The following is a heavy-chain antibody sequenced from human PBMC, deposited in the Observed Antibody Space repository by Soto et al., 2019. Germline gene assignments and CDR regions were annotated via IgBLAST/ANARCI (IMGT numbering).Heavy chain of an antibody. Sequence: LSVTCTVSGGSISSGGYYWSWIRQHPGEGLEWIGYIYYSGSTYYNPSLKSRVNISVDTSKNQFSLKLSSVTAADTAAYYCARVPLRLRLLFAYWGQGTLVTVSS. CDR3: ARVPLRLRLLFAY. V-gene: IGHV4-31*03. J-gene: IGHJ4*02. D-gene: IGHD4-17*01. CDR1: GGSISSGGYY. CDR2: IYYSGST.